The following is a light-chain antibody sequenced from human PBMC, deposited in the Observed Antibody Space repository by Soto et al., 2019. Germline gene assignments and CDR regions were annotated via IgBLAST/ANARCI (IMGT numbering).Light chain of an antibody. CDR3: QQYGSSRWT. V-gene: IGKV3-20*01. CDR1: QSVSSSY. CDR2: GAS. J-gene: IGKJ1*01. Sequence: EIVLTQSPGTLSLSPGERETLSCRASQSVSSSYLAWYQQNRGQAPRLLIYGASSRAPGIPDRFGGSGSGTDFTLTISRLEPEDFAVYYCQQYGSSRWTFGQGTKV.